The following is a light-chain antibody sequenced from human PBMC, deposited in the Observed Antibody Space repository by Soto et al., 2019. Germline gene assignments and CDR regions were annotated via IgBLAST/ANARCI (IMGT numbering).Light chain of an antibody. V-gene: IGKV3-20*01. CDR3: HQYGSSPWT. CDR1: QSVTSNS. CDR2: GAS. J-gene: IGKJ1*01. Sequence: ECVLAQPSRSLSLSPRERATLPCSPGQSVTSNSLAWCQQKRGQAPRLLIYGASTRAIGIPDRFIGSGSGTEFTRTISTLEPEDFAVNYCHQYGSSPWTFGQGPKGDIK.